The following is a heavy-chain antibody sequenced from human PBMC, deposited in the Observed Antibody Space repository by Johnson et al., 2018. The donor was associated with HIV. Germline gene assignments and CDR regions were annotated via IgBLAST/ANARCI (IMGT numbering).Heavy chain of an antibody. CDR1: GFIFSNYA. CDR2: ISYDGSNK. V-gene: IGHV3-30*04. Sequence: QVQLVESGGGVVQPGRSLRLSCAASGFIFSNYALHWVRQAPGKGLEWVAVISYDGSNKFYADSVKGRFTISRDNSKNTLFLQMNSLRVEDTAVYYCARVLGDYAPSDAFDSWGRGTMVTVSS. J-gene: IGHJ3*02. D-gene: IGHD4-17*01. CDR3: ARVLGDYAPSDAFDS.